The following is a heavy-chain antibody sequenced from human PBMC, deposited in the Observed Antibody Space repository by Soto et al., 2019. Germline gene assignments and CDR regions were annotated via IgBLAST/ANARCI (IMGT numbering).Heavy chain of an antibody. CDR3: AKDSHSGSYYYYYYGMDV. V-gene: IGHV3-23*01. J-gene: IGHJ6*02. CDR2: ISGSGGST. Sequence: GGSLRLSCAASGFTFSSYAMSWVRQAPGKGLEWVSAISGSGGSTYYADSVKGRFTISRDNSKNTLYLQMNSLRAEDTAVYYCAKDSHSGSYYYYYYGMDVWGQGTTVTVSS. D-gene: IGHD1-26*01. CDR1: GFTFSSYA.